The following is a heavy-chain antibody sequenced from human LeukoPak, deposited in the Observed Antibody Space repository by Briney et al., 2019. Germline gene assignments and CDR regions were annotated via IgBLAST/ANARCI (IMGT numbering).Heavy chain of an antibody. CDR2: IIPIFGTA. D-gene: IGHD6-13*01. J-gene: IGHJ4*02. Sequence: SVKVSCKAPGYTFTSYGISWVRQAPGQGLEWMGGIIPIFGTANYAQKFQGRVTITADESTSTAYMELSSLRSEDTAVYYCARVTAAAGTHWGQGTLVTVSS. CDR1: GYTFTSYG. V-gene: IGHV1-69*13. CDR3: ARVTAAAGTH.